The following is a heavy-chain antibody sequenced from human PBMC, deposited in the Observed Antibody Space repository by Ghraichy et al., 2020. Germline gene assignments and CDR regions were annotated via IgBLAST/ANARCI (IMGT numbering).Heavy chain of an antibody. Sequence: ASVKVSCKASGYTFTGYYMHWVRQVPGQGLEWMGWISPNSGDTKYEQKFQGRVTMTRDTSITTAYMELSSLRSDDTAVYYCARDFNQGGRPNAFDVWGQGTMVTVSS. CDR2: ISPNSGDT. CDR1: GYTFTGYY. J-gene: IGHJ3*01. D-gene: IGHD6-6*01. V-gene: IGHV1-2*02. CDR3: ARDFNQGGRPNAFDV.